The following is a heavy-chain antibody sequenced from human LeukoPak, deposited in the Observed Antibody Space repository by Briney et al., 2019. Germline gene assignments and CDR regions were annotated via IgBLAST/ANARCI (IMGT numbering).Heavy chain of an antibody. CDR1: RFTFSNYA. CDR3: ANQYDFWSGETFFTWFDP. J-gene: IGHJ5*02. CDR2: ISGSSGST. Sequence: PGGSLRLSCAASRFTFSNYAMSWVRQAPGKGLEWVSVISGSSGSTYYADSVTGRFTISRDNSKNTLYLQMNSLRVEDTAVYYCANQYDFWSGETFFTWFDPWGQGTLVTVSS. V-gene: IGHV3-23*01. D-gene: IGHD3-3*01.